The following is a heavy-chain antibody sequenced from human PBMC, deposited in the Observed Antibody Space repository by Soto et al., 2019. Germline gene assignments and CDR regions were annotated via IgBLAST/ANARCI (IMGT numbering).Heavy chain of an antibody. Sequence: QVQLVQSGAEEKKPGASVKVSCKASGYTFTSYAMHWVRQAPGQRLEWMGWINAGNGNTKYSQKFQGRVTITRDTSASTAYMELSSLRSEDTAVYYCARASSPYYYDSSGSWYFDLWGRGTLVTVSS. CDR1: GYTFTSYA. V-gene: IGHV1-3*05. J-gene: IGHJ2*01. D-gene: IGHD3-22*01. CDR2: INAGNGNT. CDR3: ARASSPYYYDSSGSWYFDL.